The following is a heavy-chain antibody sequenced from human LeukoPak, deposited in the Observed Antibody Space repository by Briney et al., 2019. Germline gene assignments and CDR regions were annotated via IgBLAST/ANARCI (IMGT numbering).Heavy chain of an antibody. CDR1: VGTFSSYA. V-gene: IGHV1-69*13. CDR3: ARDQDTILSVNWFDP. J-gene: IGHJ5*02. CDR2: IILIFGTA. Sequence: GASVKVSCKASVGTFSSYAISWVRQAPGQGLEWMGGIILIFGTANYAQKFQGRVTITADESTSTAYMELSSLRSEDTAVYYCARDQDTILSVNWFDPWGQGTLVTVSS. D-gene: IGHD3-9*01.